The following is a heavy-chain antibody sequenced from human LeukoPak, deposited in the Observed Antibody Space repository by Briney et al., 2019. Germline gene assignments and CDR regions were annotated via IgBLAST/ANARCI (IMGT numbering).Heavy chain of an antibody. D-gene: IGHD2-15*01. CDR2: ISSGST. CDR1: GGSISSGNYY. J-gene: IGHJ3*02. V-gene: IGHV4-61*02. Sequence: PSETLSLTCTVSGGSISSGNYYWSWIRQPAGKGLEWVGRISSGSTNYNPSLKSRVTISVDTSRNQFSLNLNFVTAADTAMYYCARRSGGRSFWAAFDIWGQGTMVTVSA. CDR3: ARRSGGRSFWAAFDI.